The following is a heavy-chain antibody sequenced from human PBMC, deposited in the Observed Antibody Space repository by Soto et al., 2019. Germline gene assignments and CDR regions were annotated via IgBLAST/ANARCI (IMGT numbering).Heavy chain of an antibody. CDR1: GYTLTELS. CDR2: FAPEDGET. J-gene: IGHJ6*02. V-gene: IGHV1-24*01. CDR3: ATKRPSRAAADKHPHVYYYGMDV. D-gene: IGHD6-13*01. Sequence: QVQLVQSGAEVKKPGASVKVSCKVSGYTLTELSMPWVRQAPGKGLDWMGGFAPEDGETIYAQKFQGRVTMTEDTSPDTAYMELSSLRSEDTAVYYCATKRPSRAAADKHPHVYYYGMDVWGQGTTVTVSS.